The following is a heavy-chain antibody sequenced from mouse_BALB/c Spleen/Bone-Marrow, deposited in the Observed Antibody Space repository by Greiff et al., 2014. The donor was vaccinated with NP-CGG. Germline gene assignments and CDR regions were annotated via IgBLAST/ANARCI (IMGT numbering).Heavy chain of an antibody. Sequence: QVQLQQSGAELMKPGASVKISCKATGYTFSNYWIEWVKQRPGHGPEWIGEILPGSGTTNYNEKFDDKAAFTADTSSNTAYMQLSSLTSEDSAVYYCARGLPLDFWGQGTTLTVSS. CDR3: ARGLPLDF. CDR2: ILPGSGTT. J-gene: IGHJ2*01. D-gene: IGHD2-4*01. CDR1: GYTFSNYW. V-gene: IGHV1-9*01.